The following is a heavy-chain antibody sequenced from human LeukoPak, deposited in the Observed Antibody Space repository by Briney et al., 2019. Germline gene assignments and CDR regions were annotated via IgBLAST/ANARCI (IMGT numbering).Heavy chain of an antibody. V-gene: IGHV4-34*01. CDR1: GGSFGGYY. CDR2: INHSGST. CDR3: ARHESRADIVVVPAAMPGARNNWFDP. Sequence: SETLSLTCAVYGGSFGGYYWSWIRQPPGKGLEWIGEINHSGSTNYNPSLKSRVTISVDTSKNQFSLKLSSVTAADTAVYYCARHESRADIVVVPAAMPGARNNWFDPWGQGTLVTVSS. D-gene: IGHD2-2*01. J-gene: IGHJ5*02.